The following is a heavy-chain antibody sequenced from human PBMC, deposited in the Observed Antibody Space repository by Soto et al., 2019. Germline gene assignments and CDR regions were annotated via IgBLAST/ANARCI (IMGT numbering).Heavy chain of an antibody. Sequence: QVQLVQSGAEVKKPESSVKVSCKAPGGTFSTYAISWVRQAPGQGLEWMGGIIPMFGTASYAQRFQDRVTITVDESTNTVYMELSSLRSEDTAVYFCASGIQLWLRRINNGYSGWGQGTLVTVSS. CDR3: ASGIQLWLRRINNGYSG. V-gene: IGHV1-69*12. D-gene: IGHD5-18*01. J-gene: IGHJ4*02. CDR1: GGTFSTYA. CDR2: IIPMFGTA.